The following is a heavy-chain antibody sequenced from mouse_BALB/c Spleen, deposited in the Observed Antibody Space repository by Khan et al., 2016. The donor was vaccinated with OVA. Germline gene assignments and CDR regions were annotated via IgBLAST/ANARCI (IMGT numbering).Heavy chain of an antibody. CDR2: ISSGGTT. V-gene: IGHV5-6-5*01. D-gene: IGHD2-14*01. CDR3: VREAYRYDEYYFDY. Sequence: DVQLVESGGDLVKPGGSLKLSCAVSGFTFSSYVMSWVRQTPEKRLEWVASISSGGTTAYPDSVKGRFTISRDNARNIMYLQMSSLRSEDTAMYYCVREAYRYDEYYFDYWGQGTTLTVSS. CDR1: GFTFSSYV. J-gene: IGHJ2*01.